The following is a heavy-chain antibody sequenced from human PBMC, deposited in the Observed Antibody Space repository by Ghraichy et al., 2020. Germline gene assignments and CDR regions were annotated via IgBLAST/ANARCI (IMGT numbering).Heavy chain of an antibody. CDR3: ARSLSPDYCDS. Sequence: ASVKVSCKASGYTFTSYGVAWVRQAPGEGLEWMGWINTYNGNTNYAQKVQGRVTMTTDTSTSTAYMDLRTLTSDDTVIYYCARSLSPDYCDSWGQGTLVTVSS. CDR2: INTYNGNT. J-gene: IGHJ4*02. V-gene: IGHV1-18*01. CDR1: GYTFTSYG.